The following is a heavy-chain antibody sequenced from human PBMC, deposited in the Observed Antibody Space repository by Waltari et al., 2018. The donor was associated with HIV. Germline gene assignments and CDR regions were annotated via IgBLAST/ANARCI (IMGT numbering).Heavy chain of an antibody. CDR3: ARTPYDTSGYCFDY. D-gene: IGHD3-22*01. J-gene: IGHJ4*02. CDR1: GFTFSSYG. CDR2: VWYDGKNK. V-gene: IGHV3-33*01. Sequence: QVQLVESGGGVVQPGRSLRLSCAASGFTFSSYGMHWVRQAPGKGLGGLAVVWYDGKNKYYADSVKGRFTVSRDNSKNTLFLQMNSLRVDDTAVYYCARTPYDTSGYCFDYWGQGTLVTVSS.